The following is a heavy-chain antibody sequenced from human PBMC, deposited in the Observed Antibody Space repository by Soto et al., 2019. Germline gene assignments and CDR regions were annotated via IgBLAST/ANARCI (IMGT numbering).Heavy chain of an antibody. Sequence: PGESLKISCKGSGYSFANYWIGWVRQMPGKGLEWMGIIYPADSDTTHSPSFQGQVTISADKSTNTAYLQWSSLKASDTAMYYCARRVGDGYNTDYFDFWGQGTLVTVS. CDR2: IYPADSDT. CDR1: GYSFANYW. V-gene: IGHV5-51*01. D-gene: IGHD5-12*01. J-gene: IGHJ4*02. CDR3: ARRVGDGYNTDYFDF.